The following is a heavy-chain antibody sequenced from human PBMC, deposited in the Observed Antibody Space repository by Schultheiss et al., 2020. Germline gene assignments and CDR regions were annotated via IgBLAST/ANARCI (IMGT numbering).Heavy chain of an antibody. Sequence: LRLSCAVSGFTFDDHGMSWVRQAPGKGLEWIGYIYYSGSTYYNPSLKSRVTISVDTSKNQFSLKLSSVTAADTAVYYCASGQVLLWFGEFSYYYYGMDVWGQGTTVTVS. V-gene: IGHV4-31*02. CDR2: IYYSGST. J-gene: IGHJ6*02. CDR1: GFTFDDHG. D-gene: IGHD3-10*01. CDR3: ASGQVLLWFGEFSYYYYGMDV.